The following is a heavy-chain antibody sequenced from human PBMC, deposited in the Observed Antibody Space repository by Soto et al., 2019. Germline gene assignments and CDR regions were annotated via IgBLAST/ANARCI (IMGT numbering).Heavy chain of an antibody. Sequence: QVQLVESGGGVVQPGRSLRLSCAASGFPFSSYGMHWVRQAPGKGLGWVAVIWYDGSNKYYADSVKGRFTISRDNSKNTLYLQMNSLRAEDTAVYYCAREPPNESILWGFDYWGQGTLVTVSS. CDR1: GFPFSSYG. CDR2: IWYDGSNK. D-gene: IGHD1-1*01. J-gene: IGHJ4*02. CDR3: AREPPNESILWGFDY. V-gene: IGHV3-33*01.